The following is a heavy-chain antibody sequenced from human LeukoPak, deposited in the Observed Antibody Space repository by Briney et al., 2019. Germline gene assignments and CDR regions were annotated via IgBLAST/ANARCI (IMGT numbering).Heavy chain of an antibody. CDR1: GYSFPNYW. D-gene: IGHD6-13*01. J-gene: IGHJ4*02. CDR3: ARPGEQQLVDQFDY. CDR2: IYPGDSDT. V-gene: IGHV5-51*01. Sequence: GESLKISCKGSGYSFPNYWIAWVRQMPGKGLEFMGIIYPGDSDTRYSPSFQGQVTISADKSISTAYLQWSSLKASDTAMYYCARPGEQQLVDQFDYWSQGTLVTVSS.